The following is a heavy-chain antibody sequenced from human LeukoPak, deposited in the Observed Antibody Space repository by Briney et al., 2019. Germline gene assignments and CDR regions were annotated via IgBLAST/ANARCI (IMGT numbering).Heavy chain of an antibody. D-gene: IGHD2-2*01. CDR2: ISAYNGNT. CDR3: ASPAVYCSSTSCYAHAFDI. V-gene: IGHV1-18*01. J-gene: IGHJ3*02. CDR1: GYTFTSYG. Sequence: ASVKVSCKASGYTFTSYGISWVRQAPGQGLEWMGWISAYNGNTNYAQKLQGRVTMTTDTSTSTAYMETRSLRFDDTAVYYCASPAVYCSSTSCYAHAFDIWGQGTMVTVSS.